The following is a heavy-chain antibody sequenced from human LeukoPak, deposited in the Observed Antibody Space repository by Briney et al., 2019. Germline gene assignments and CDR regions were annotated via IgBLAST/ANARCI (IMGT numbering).Heavy chain of an antibody. J-gene: IGHJ3*02. D-gene: IGHD3-22*01. CDR3: ARDRYYDSSGYYDAFDI. V-gene: IGHV3-48*03. CDR2: ISSSGSTI. Sequence: GGSLRLSCAASGFTFSSYEMNWVRQAPGKGLEWVSYISSSGSTIYYADSVKGRFTISGDNAKNSLYLQMNSLRSEDTAVYYCARDRYYDSSGYYDAFDIWGQGTMVTVSS. CDR1: GFTFSSYE.